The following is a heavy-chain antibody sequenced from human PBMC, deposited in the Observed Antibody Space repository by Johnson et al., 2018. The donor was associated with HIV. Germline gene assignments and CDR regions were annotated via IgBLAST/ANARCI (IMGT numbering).Heavy chain of an antibody. CDR1: GFTFDDYA. J-gene: IGHJ3*02. D-gene: IGHD3-22*01. CDR2: ISWNSGSI. Sequence: VQLVESGGGLVQPGRSLRLSCAASGFTFDDYAMHWVRQAPGKGLEWVSGISWNSGSIDYADSVKGRFTISRDNAKNSLYLQMNSLRAEDTAFYYCAKDMSYDSRGDCFDIWGQGTMVTVSS. V-gene: IGHV3-9*01. CDR3: AKDMSYDSRGDCFDI.